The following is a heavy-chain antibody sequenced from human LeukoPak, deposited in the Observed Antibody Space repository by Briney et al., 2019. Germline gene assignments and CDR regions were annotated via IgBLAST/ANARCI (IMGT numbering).Heavy chain of an antibody. V-gene: IGHV3-74*01. CDR3: ARGYYTTTEGGNVY. D-gene: IGHD2/OR15-2a*01. CDR1: GFTFSDYW. CDR2: IDSDGSTT. J-gene: IGHJ4*02. Sequence: GGSLTLSCAASGFTFSDYWMHWVRQAPGKGLVWVSRIDSDGSTTNYADSVKGRFTISRDNAKNTLYLQMNSLRAEDTAVYYCARGYYTTTEGGNVYWGQGSLVTFSS.